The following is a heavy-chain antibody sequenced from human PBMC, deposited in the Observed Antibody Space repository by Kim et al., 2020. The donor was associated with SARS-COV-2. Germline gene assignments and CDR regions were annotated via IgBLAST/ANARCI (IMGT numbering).Heavy chain of an antibody. V-gene: IGHV1-8*01. Sequence: TGDAQKFQGRVTMTRNTSISTAYMELSSLRSEDTAVYYCARKPHRGWNDYWGQGTLVTVSS. D-gene: IGHD1-1*01. CDR2: T. J-gene: IGHJ4*02. CDR3: ARKPHRGWNDY.